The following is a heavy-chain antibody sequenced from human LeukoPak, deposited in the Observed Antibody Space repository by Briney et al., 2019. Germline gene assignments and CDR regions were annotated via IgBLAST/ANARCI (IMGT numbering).Heavy chain of an antibody. Sequence: SETLSLTCAVYGGSFSGYYWSWIRQPPGKGLEWIGEINHSGSTNYNPSLKSRVTISVDTSKSQFSLKLSSVTAADTAVYYCARGRWAASDYWGQGTLVTVSS. J-gene: IGHJ4*02. CDR3: ARGRWAASDY. D-gene: IGHD2-15*01. CDR1: GGSFSGYY. CDR2: INHSGST. V-gene: IGHV4-34*01.